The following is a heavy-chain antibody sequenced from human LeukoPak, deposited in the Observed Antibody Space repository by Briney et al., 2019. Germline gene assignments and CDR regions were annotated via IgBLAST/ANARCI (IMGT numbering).Heavy chain of an antibody. CDR2: IKQDVSEV. V-gene: IGHV3-7*05. D-gene: IGHD6-6*01. CDR3: ARDPYSSTWSYGMDV. CDR1: GFAFSTYW. Sequence: GGSLRLSCAASGFAFSTYWMSWVRQAPGKGLEWVANIKQDVSEVVYVDSLKGRFTISRDNAKNSLFLQMNTLRAEDTAVYYCARDPYSSTWSYGMDVWGQGTTVTVSS. J-gene: IGHJ6*02.